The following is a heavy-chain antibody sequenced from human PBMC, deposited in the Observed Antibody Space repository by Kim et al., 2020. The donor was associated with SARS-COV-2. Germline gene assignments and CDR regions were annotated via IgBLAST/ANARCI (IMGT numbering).Heavy chain of an antibody. V-gene: IGHV1-3*01. D-gene: IGHD3-22*01. CDR1: GYTFTSYA. Sequence: ASVKVSCRASGYTFTSYAMHWVRQAPGQRLEWMGWINAGNGNTKYSQKFQGRVTITRDTSASTAYMELSSLRSEDAAVYYCARGAMIVVAYYFDYWGQGTLVTVSS. J-gene: IGHJ4*02. CDR3: ARGAMIVVAYYFDY. CDR2: INAGNGNT.